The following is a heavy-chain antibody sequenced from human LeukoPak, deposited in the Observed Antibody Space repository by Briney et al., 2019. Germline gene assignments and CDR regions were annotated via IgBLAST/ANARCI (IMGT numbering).Heavy chain of an antibody. CDR3: ARRRYSYGSYWFDP. D-gene: IGHD5-18*01. CDR1: GASISSYY. Sequence: SETLSLTCTVSGASISSYYWSWIRQPPGKGLEWIGCIYYSGSTNYNPSLRSRVTISVDTSKNHFSLKLRSVTAADTAVYYCARRRYSYGSYWFDPWGQGTLVTVSS. CDR2: IYYSGST. J-gene: IGHJ5*02. V-gene: IGHV4-59*08.